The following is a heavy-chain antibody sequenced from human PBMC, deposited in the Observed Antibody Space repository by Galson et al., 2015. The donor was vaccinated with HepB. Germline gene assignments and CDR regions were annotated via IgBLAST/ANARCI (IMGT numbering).Heavy chain of an antibody. CDR2: INTYNRNT. Sequence: SVKVSCKASGYTFSSYSITWVRQAPGQGLEWMGWINTYNRNTNYAQKFQGRVTMTTDTSTSTAYMELRSLRSDDTAIYYCARDSVDTSMIIDYWGQGTLVIVSS. D-gene: IGHD3-16*01. CDR1: GYTFSSYS. J-gene: IGHJ4*02. V-gene: IGHV1-18*01. CDR3: ARDSVDTSMIIDY.